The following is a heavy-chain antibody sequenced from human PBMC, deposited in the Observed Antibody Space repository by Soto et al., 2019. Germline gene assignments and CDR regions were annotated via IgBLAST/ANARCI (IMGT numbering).Heavy chain of an antibody. Sequence: ASVKVSCKASGGTFSSYAISWVRQAPGQGLEWMGGIIPIFGTANYAQKFQGRVTITADESTSTAYMELSSLRSEDTAVYYCARDPIVVVVASTEAAGGMDVWGQGTTVTVSS. CDR1: GGTFSSYA. V-gene: IGHV1-69*13. CDR2: IIPIFGTA. J-gene: IGHJ6*02. D-gene: IGHD2-15*01. CDR3: ARDPIVVVVASTEAAGGMDV.